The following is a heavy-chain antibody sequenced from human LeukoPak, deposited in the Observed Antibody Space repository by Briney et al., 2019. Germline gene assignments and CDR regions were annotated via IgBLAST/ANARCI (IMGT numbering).Heavy chain of an antibody. CDR1: GFSLSSYW. CDR3: ARGRYCSSSSCFFDY. D-gene: IGHD2-2*01. V-gene: IGHV3-7*01. CDR2: IKQDGSEK. J-gene: IGHJ4*02. Sequence: GGSLRLSCAASGFSLSSYWMSWVCQAPGKGLEWEANIKQDGSEKYYVDSVKGRFTISRDNAKNSLHLQMDSLRAEDTAVYYCARGRYCSSSSCFFDYWGQATVVTVSS.